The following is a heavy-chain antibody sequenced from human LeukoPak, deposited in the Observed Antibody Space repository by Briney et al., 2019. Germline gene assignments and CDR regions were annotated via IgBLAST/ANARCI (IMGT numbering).Heavy chain of an antibody. CDR2: ISSSSSYI. J-gene: IGHJ4*02. V-gene: IGHV3-21*01. CDR1: GFTFSSYS. CDR3: ARDAVVVGAIGFDY. Sequence: PGGSLRLSCAASGFTFSSYSMNWVRQAPGKGLEWVSSISSSSSYIYYADSVKGRFTISRDNAKNSLYLQMNSLRAEDTAVYYCARDAVVVGAIGFDYWGQGTLVTVSS. D-gene: IGHD1-26*01.